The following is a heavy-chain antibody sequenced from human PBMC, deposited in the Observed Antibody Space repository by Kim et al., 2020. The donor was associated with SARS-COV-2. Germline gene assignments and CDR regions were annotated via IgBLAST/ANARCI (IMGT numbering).Heavy chain of an antibody. V-gene: IGHV4-59*09. J-gene: IGHJ6*02. CDR3: ARGGGGYYYGMDV. Sequence: NPSLKSRVTKSVDTSKNRCSLKLGAVTAADTAVYYCARGGGGYYYGMDVWGQGTTVTVSS. D-gene: IGHD3-10*01.